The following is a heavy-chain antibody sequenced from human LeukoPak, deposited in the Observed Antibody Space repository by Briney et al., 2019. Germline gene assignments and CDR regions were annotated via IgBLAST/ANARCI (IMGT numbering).Heavy chain of an antibody. V-gene: IGHV4-4*09. J-gene: IGHJ4*02. CDR1: GGSLSSYF. D-gene: IGHD2-2*03. CDR2: IYTSGST. Sequence: PSGALSLTCMDPGGSLSSYFWSWMRPPPGKGLEWMGHIYTSGSTNYNPSLKSRVTISVDTSKNQFSLKLSSVTAADTAVYYCARHGYCSSTSCYEDYWGQGTLVTVSS. CDR3: ARHGYCSSTSCYEDY.